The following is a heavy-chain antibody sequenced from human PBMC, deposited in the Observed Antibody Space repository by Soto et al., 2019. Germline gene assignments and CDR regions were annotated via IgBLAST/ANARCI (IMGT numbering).Heavy chain of an antibody. CDR2: INHSGST. J-gene: IGHJ5*02. D-gene: IGHD3-22*01. CDR1: GGSFSGYY. V-gene: IGHV4-34*01. Sequence: SETLSLTCAVYGGSFSGYYWSWIRQPPGKGLEWIGEINHSGSTNYNPSLKSRVTISVDTSKNQFSLKLSSVTAADTAVYYCARDRNYYDSSGYYYLDDWFDPWGQGTLVTVSS. CDR3: ARDRNYYDSSGYYYLDDWFDP.